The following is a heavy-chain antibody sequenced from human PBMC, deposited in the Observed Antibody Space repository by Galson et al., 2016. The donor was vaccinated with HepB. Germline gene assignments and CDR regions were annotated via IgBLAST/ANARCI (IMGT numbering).Heavy chain of an antibody. J-gene: IGHJ2*01. CDR3: AKVFRQYSYGYSGWYFDL. V-gene: IGHV3-30*18. Sequence: SLRLSCAASGFIFNNFGMHWVRQAPGKGLEWVAVISPDGSKIYYADSVKGRFTISRDNSESTLFLQMNSRRADDTAMYYCAKVFRQYSYGYSGWYFDLWGRGTLVTVSS. CDR2: ISPDGSKI. CDR1: GFIFNNFG. D-gene: IGHD5-18*01.